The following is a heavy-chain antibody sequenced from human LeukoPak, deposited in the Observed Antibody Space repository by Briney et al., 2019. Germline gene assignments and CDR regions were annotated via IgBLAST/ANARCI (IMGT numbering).Heavy chain of an antibody. D-gene: IGHD2-15*01. Sequence: GGSLRLSCAASGFTFSSYSLNWVRQAPGKGLEWVSFISSSSITIYYADSVEGRFTISRDNAEKSLYLQMNGLRAEDTAVYYCARDRGGSYSAIDYWGQGTLVTVSS. V-gene: IGHV3-48*04. CDR2: ISSSSITI. CDR3: ARDRGGSYSAIDY. J-gene: IGHJ4*02. CDR1: GFTFSSYS.